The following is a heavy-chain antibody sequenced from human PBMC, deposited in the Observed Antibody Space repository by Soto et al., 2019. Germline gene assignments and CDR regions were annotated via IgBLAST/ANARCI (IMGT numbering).Heavy chain of an antibody. V-gene: IGHV3-74*01. CDR2: INSDGSST. J-gene: IGHJ6*02. D-gene: IGHD3-3*01. CDR3: AREGRGFLEWLIPYGMDV. Sequence: GWSLRLSCAAPGITFSGYWMHWVRQAPGKGLVWVSRINSDGSSTSYADSVKGRFTISRDNAKNTLYLQMNSLRAEDTAVYYCAREGRGFLEWLIPYGMDVWGQGTTLTVSS. CDR1: GITFSGYW.